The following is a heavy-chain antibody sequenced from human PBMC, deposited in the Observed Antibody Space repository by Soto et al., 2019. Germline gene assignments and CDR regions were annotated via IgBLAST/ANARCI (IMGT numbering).Heavy chain of an antibody. J-gene: IGHJ4*02. CDR3: AREWGVRGVSAA. CDR2: ISFSGST. V-gene: IGHV4-31*03. D-gene: IGHD3-10*01. CDR1: GDSISSGGSY. Sequence: QVLLQEAGPRLVKASQTLSLTCTVSGDSISSGGSYWTWIRQHPGKGLEWLGYISFSGSTYYNPFLKSRLTISADTSKNHFSLRLDSVTAADTADYYCAREWGVRGVSAAWGQGTLVTVSS.